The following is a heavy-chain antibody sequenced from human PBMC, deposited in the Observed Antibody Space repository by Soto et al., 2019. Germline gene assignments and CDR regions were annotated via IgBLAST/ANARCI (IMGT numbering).Heavy chain of an antibody. Sequence: GASVKVSCKASGYTFTSYAMHWVRQAPGQRLEWMGWINAGNGNTKYSQKFQGRVTITRDTSASTAYMELSSLRSEDTAVYYCARPSQSSGWFEAHAFDIWGQGTMVTVSS. CDR2: INAGNGNT. CDR1: GYTFTSYA. V-gene: IGHV1-3*01. J-gene: IGHJ3*02. CDR3: ARPSQSSGWFEAHAFDI. D-gene: IGHD6-19*01.